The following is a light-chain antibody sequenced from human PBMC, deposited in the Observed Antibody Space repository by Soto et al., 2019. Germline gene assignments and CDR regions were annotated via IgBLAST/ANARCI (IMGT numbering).Light chain of an antibody. J-gene: IGKJ2*01. CDR2: DAS. CDR3: QQYKSYPT. Sequence: DIQMTQSPSTLSASVGDRVTITCRASQSISSWLAWYQQKLGKAPKLLIYDASSLESGVPSRFSGSGSGTEFTLTISSLQPDDFATYYCQQYKSYPTFGQGTKLAIK. CDR1: QSISSW. V-gene: IGKV1-5*01.